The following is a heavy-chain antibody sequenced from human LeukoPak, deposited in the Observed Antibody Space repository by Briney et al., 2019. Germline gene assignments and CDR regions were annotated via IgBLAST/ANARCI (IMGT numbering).Heavy chain of an antibody. CDR3: ARVRRMAHAFDI. Sequence: SETLSLTCTVSGGSISSYYRSWIRQPPGKGLEWIGYIYYSGSTNYNPSLKSRVTISVDTSKNQFSLKLSSVTAADTAVYYCARVRRMAHAFDIWGQGTMVTVSS. CDR1: GGSISSYY. CDR2: IYYSGST. J-gene: IGHJ3*02. V-gene: IGHV4-59*08. D-gene: IGHD5-24*01.